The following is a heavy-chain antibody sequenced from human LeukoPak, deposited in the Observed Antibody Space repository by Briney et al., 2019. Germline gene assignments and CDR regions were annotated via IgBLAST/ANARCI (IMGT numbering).Heavy chain of an antibody. CDR3: ARRHVEYSSSSDPYYFDY. V-gene: IGHV4-59*01. Sequence: SETLSLTCTVSGGSISSYYGTWIRQPPGKGLEWIGYLDYSGSTNYNPSLRSRVTISVDTSKNQFSLKVSSVTAADTAVYYCARRHVEYSSSSDPYYFDYWGQGTLVTVSS. CDR2: LDYSGST. D-gene: IGHD6-6*01. CDR1: GGSISSYY. J-gene: IGHJ4*02.